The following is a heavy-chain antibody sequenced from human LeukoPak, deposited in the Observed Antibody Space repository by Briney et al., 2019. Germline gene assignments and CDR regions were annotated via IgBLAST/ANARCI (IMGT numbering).Heavy chain of an antibody. CDR1: GGSISSSSYY. J-gene: IGHJ4*02. D-gene: IGHD3-10*01. V-gene: IGHV4-39*07. CDR3: ARRRSLPTYLDY. CDR2: IYYSGST. Sequence: SETLSLTCTVSGGSISSSSYYWGWIRQPPGKGLEWIGSIYYSGSTYYNPSLKSRVTISVDSSKNQFSLKLNSVTAADTAVYYCARRRSLPTYLDYWGQGTLVTVSS.